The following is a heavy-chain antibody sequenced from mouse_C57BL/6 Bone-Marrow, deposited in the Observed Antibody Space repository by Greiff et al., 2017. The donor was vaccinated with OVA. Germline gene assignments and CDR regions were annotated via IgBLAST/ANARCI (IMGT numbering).Heavy chain of an antibody. V-gene: IGHV1-61*01. D-gene: IGHD1-1*01. Sequence: VQLQQPGAELVRPGSSVKLSCKASGYTFTSYWMDWVKQRPGQGLEWIGNIYPSDSETHYNQKFKDKATLTVDKSSSTAYMQLSSLTSEDSAVYYCAYYGSSYGYFDYWGQGTTLTVSS. J-gene: IGHJ2*01. CDR1: GYTFTSYW. CDR3: AYYGSSYGYFDY. CDR2: IYPSDSET.